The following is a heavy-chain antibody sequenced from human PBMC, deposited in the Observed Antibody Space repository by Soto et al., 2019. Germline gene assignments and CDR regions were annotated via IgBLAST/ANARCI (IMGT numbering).Heavy chain of an antibody. J-gene: IGHJ3*02. CDR1: GYTFTSYD. D-gene: IGHD1-7*01. CDR2: MNPNTGNS. CDR3: ARELPDAFDI. Sequence: ASVKVSCKASGYTFTSYDIYWVRQATGQGLEWMGWMNPNTGNSGYAQKFQGRVTMTSDTSISTAHMELSSLRSEDTAVYYCARELPDAFDIWGQGTMVTVAS. V-gene: IGHV1-8*01.